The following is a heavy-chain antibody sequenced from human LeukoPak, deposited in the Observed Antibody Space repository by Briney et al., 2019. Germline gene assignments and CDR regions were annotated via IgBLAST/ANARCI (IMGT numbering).Heavy chain of an antibody. J-gene: IGHJ6*03. D-gene: IGHD3-10*01. Sequence: PSETLSLTCAVYGGSFSGYYWSWIRQPPGKGLEWIGEINHSGSTNYNPSLKSRVTISVDTSKNQFSLKLSSVTAADTAVYYCARHEVGWDYYYYMDVWGKGTTVTISS. V-gene: IGHV4-34*01. CDR1: GGSFSGYY. CDR3: ARHEVGWDYYYYMDV. CDR2: INHSGST.